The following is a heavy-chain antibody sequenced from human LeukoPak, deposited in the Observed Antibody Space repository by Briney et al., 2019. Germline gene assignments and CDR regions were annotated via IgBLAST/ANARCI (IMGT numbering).Heavy chain of an antibody. CDR1: GFTFSSYW. Sequence: GGSLRLSCAASGFTFSSYWMHWVRQAPGKGLVWVSRINSDGSSTSYADSVKGRFTISRDNAKNTLYLQMNSLKTEDTAVYYCTREQYSSSYSYYYGMDVWGQGTTVTVSS. CDR3: TREQYSSSYSYYYGMDV. CDR2: INSDGSST. J-gene: IGHJ6*02. D-gene: IGHD6-6*01. V-gene: IGHV3-74*01.